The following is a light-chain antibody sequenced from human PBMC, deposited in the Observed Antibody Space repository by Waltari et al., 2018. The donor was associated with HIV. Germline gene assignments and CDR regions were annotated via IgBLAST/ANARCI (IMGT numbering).Light chain of an antibody. J-gene: IGKJ2*01. CDR3: KQYDNLPYT. V-gene: IGKV1-33*01. CDR2: DAS. Sequence: IQMTQSPSSLSASVGNRVKITCQASQDISNYLNWSQQKPGKSPNLLIYDASKLETVVPSRFSGSGSGTDFTIAISSLQPEDIATYDCKQYDNLPYTIGQGTKLEIK. CDR1: QDISNY.